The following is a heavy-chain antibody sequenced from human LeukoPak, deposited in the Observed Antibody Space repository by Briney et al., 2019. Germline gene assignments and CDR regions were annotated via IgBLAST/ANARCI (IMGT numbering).Heavy chain of an antibody. Sequence: AASVKVSCKASGGTFSNYAISWVRQAPGQGLEWMGGIIPIFGTANYAQKFQGRVTITTDESTSTAYMELSSLRSEDTAVYYCARGGSGYDFYFDYWGQGTLVTVSS. V-gene: IGHV1-69*05. CDR1: GGTFSNYA. D-gene: IGHD5-12*01. J-gene: IGHJ4*02. CDR3: ARGGSGYDFYFDY. CDR2: IIPIFGTA.